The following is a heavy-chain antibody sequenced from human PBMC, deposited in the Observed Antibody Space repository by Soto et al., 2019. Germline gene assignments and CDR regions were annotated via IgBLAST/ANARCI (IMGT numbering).Heavy chain of an antibody. CDR2: ISSSGSYI. CDR1: GFNFRSYT. V-gene: IGHV3-21*01. J-gene: IGHJ6*02. Sequence: GGSLRLSCAASGFNFRSYTMYWVRQAPGKGLEWVSSISSSGSYIYYGDSVKGRFTISRDNAKNSLYLQMNSLRVEDTAVYYCATIFSCSGGSCIHFGLDIWGQGTTVTVSS. CDR3: ATIFSCSGGSCIHFGLDI. D-gene: IGHD2-15*01.